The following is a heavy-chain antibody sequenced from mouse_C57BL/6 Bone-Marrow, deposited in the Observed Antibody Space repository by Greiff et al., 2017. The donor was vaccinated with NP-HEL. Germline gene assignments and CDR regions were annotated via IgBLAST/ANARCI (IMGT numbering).Heavy chain of an antibody. Sequence: EVQVVESGGGLVKPGGSLKLSCAASGFTFSDYGMHWVRQAPEKGLEWVAYISSGSSTIYYADTVKGRFTISRDNAKNTLFLQMTSLRSEDTAMYYCAKIYYYGSRAYWGQGTLVTVSA. J-gene: IGHJ3*01. CDR1: GFTFSDYG. CDR2: ISSGSSTI. V-gene: IGHV5-17*01. D-gene: IGHD1-1*01. CDR3: AKIYYYGSRAY.